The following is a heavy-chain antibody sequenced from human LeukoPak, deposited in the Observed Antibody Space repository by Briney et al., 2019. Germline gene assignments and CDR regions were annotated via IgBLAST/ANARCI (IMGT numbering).Heavy chain of an antibody. CDR1: GYSISSGYY. J-gene: IGHJ4*02. Sequence: SETLSLTCSFSGYSISSGYYWGWIRQPPGQGLEWIGNIYHSGSTYYNPSLKSRVTISVDTSKNQFSLKLTSVTAADTAVYYCARGDPQTRRGALLGHWGQGTLVTVSS. CDR2: IYHSGST. D-gene: IGHD3-16*01. V-gene: IGHV4-38-2*02. CDR3: ARGDPQTRRGALLGH.